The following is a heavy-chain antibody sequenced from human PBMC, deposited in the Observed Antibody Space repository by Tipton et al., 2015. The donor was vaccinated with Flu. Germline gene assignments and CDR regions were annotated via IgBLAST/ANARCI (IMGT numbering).Heavy chain of an antibody. CDR2: IYSGGTT. Sequence: SLRLSCAVSGFTVSTNFLSWVRQAPGRGLEWVSIIYSGGTTYYADSVKGRFTISRDNAKNTLFLQMYSVRAEDTDVDYCSRDTYESARHYYYGMDVWGQGITVTVSS. D-gene: IGHD3-22*01. CDR3: SRDTYESARHYYYGMDV. CDR1: GFTVSTNF. V-gene: IGHV3-53*01. J-gene: IGHJ6*02.